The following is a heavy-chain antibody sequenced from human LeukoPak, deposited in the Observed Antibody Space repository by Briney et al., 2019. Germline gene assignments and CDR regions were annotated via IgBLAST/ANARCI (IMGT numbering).Heavy chain of an antibody. Sequence: ASVTVSCKASGYTFTSYGISWVRQAPGQGLEWMGGIIPIFGTANYAQKFQGRVTITADESTSTAYMELSSLRSEDTAVYYCARARSGSYYNGYYFDYWGQGTLVTVSS. J-gene: IGHJ4*02. V-gene: IGHV1-69*13. CDR3: ARARSGSYYNGYYFDY. CDR1: GYTFTSYG. CDR2: IIPIFGTA. D-gene: IGHD3-10*01.